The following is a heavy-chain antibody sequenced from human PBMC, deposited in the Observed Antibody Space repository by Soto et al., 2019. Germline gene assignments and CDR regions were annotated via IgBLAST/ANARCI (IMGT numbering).Heavy chain of an antibody. Sequence: PGESLKISCKGSGYNFAGYWIAWVRQMPGKGLELMGIIYPSDSDTRYRPSFQGQVTISADKSISSAYLQWSSLRASDTAMYYCARGGVSTRTFDYWGQGTPVNVS. CDR1: GYNFAGYW. CDR3: ARGGVSTRTFDY. V-gene: IGHV5-51*03. J-gene: IGHJ4*02. CDR2: IYPSDSDT. D-gene: IGHD3-3*01.